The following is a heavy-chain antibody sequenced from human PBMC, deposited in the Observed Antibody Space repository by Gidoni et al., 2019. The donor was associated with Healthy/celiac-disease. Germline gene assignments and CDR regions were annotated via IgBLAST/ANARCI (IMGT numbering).Heavy chain of an antibody. D-gene: IGHD3-22*01. V-gene: IGHV4-34*01. CDR1: GGSFSGYY. CDR2: INHSGST. J-gene: IGHJ4*02. Sequence: QVQLQQWGAGLLKPSETLSLTCAVYGGSFSGYYWSWIRQPPGKGLEWIGEINHSGSTNYNPSLKSRVTISVDTSKNQFSLKLSSVTAADTAVYYCARGGTLRYYDSSGYPSSAFDYWGQGTLVTVSS. CDR3: ARGGTLRYYDSSGYPSSAFDY.